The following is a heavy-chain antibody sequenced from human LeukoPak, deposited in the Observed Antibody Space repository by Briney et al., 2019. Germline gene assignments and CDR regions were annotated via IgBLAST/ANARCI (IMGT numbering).Heavy chain of an antibody. CDR1: GYTFTNYG. V-gene: IGHV1-18*01. Sequence: APVKVSCKASGYTFTNYGINWVRQAPGQGLEWMGWISAYNSNTNYAQNFQDRVTVTTDTSTSTAYMELRSLRSDDTAVYYCARDKTPDYYYYMDVWGEGTTVTVSS. J-gene: IGHJ6*03. CDR2: ISAYNSNT. CDR3: ARDKTPDYYYYMDV.